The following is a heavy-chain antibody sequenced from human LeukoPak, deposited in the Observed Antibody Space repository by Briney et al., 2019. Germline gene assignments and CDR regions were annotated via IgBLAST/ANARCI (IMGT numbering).Heavy chain of an antibody. V-gene: IGHV1-46*01. Sequence: GASVTVSFKASGYSFTSHYMHWVRQAPGQGLEWMGLINPRGTSTIYAEKFQGRIIMTRDMSTTTDYMELSSLKSDDTAGYYCARDNSIHERGWWFDPWGQGTLVTVSS. CDR3: ARDNSIHERGWWFDP. CDR2: INPRGTST. D-gene: IGHD4-23*01. J-gene: IGHJ5*02. CDR1: GYSFTSHY.